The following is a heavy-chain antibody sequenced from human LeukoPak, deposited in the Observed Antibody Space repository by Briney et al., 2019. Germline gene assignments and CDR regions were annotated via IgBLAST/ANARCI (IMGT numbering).Heavy chain of an antibody. Sequence: ASVKVSCKASGYTFTGYYMHWVRQAPGQGLEWMGWINPNSGGTNYAQKFQGWVTMTRDTSISTAYIELSRLRSDDTAVYYCARAGGGYSGYDHYYYYGMDVWGKGTTVTVSS. CDR2: INPNSGGT. CDR3: ARAGGGYSGYDHYYYYGMDV. D-gene: IGHD5-12*01. V-gene: IGHV1-2*04. J-gene: IGHJ6*04. CDR1: GYTFTGYY.